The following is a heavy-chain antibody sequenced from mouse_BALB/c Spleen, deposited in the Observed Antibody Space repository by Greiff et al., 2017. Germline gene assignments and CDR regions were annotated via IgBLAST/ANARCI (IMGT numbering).Heavy chain of an antibody. CDR3: ARLRNDGYNVGWFAY. V-gene: IGHV1S81*02. CDR2: INPSNGGT. J-gene: IGHJ3*01. CDR1: GYTFTSYY. D-gene: IGHD2-3*01. Sequence: QVQLQQSGAELVKPGASVKLSCKASGYTFTSYYMYWVKQRPGQGLEWIGEINPSNGGTNFNEKLKGKATLTADKSSSTAYMQLSSLTSEDSAVYYCARLRNDGYNVGWFAYWGQGTLVTVSA.